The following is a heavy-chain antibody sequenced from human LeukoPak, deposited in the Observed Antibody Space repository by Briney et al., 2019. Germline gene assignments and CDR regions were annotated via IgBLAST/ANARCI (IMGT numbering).Heavy chain of an antibody. CDR3: ARQGHCSSTSCYGGDFWSGYYSDY. CDR2: IYPGDSDT. Sequence: GESLKISCKSSGYRFTNYWIGWVRQMPGKGLEWVAIIYPGDSDTRYSPSFQGQVTISADKSISTAYQQWGSLKASDTAMYYCARQGHCSSTSCYGGDFWSGYYSDYWGQGTLVTVSS. J-gene: IGHJ4*02. V-gene: IGHV5-51*01. CDR1: GYRFTNYW. D-gene: IGHD2-2*01.